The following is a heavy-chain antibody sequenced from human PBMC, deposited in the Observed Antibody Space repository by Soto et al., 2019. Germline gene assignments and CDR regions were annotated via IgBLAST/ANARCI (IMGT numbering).Heavy chain of an antibody. CDR3: ARALVYCSGGSCYSNYYYYGMDV. CDR1: GGSISSGDYY. Sequence: PSETLSLTCTVSGGSISSGDYYRSWIRQPPGKGLEWIGYIYYSGSTYYNPSLKSRVTISVDTSKNQFSLKLSSVTAADTAVYYCARALVYCSGGSCYSNYYYYGMDVWGQGTTVTVSS. V-gene: IGHV4-30-4*01. D-gene: IGHD2-15*01. J-gene: IGHJ6*02. CDR2: IYYSGST.